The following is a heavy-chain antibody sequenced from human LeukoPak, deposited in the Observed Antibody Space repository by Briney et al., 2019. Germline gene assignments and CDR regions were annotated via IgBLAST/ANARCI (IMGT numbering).Heavy chain of an antibody. V-gene: IGHV1-69*04. Sequence: AVKVSCKASDYTFTNYGISWVRQGPGEGREWMGRIIPILGIANYAQKFQGRVTITADKSTSTAYMELSSLRSEDTAVYYCARVSYDSSGYYLFDYWGQGTLVTVSS. J-gene: IGHJ4*02. CDR1: DYTFTNYG. CDR2: IIPILGIA. D-gene: IGHD3-22*01. CDR3: ARVSYDSSGYYLFDY.